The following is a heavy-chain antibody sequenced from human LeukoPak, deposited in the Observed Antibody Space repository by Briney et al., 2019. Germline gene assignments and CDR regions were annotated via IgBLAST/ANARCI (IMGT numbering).Heavy chain of an antibody. D-gene: IGHD1-26*01. V-gene: IGHV3-23*01. J-gene: IGHJ4*02. CDR3: AKATGIVGPFYY. Sequence: GGSLRLSCVASGFTFDIYAMSWVRQAPGKGLEWVSTISGTEGNTYYADSVKGRFTISRDNSKNTLYLQMNSLRAEDTAVYYCAKATGIVGPFYYWGQGTLVTVSS. CDR1: GFTFDIYA. CDR2: ISGTEGNT.